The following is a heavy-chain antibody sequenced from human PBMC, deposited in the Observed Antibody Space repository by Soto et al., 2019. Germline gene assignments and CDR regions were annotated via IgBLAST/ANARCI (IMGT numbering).Heavy chain of an antibody. V-gene: IGHV4-34*01. J-gene: IGHJ3*01. D-gene: IGHD2-15*01. CDR1: GGSFSGYY. Sequence: SETLSLTCAVYGGSFSGYYWSWIRQPPGKGLEWIGEINHSGSTNYNPSLKSRVTISVDTSKNQFSLKLSSVTAADTAVYYCARGIGYCSGGSCFSWGQGTMVTVSS. CDR3: ARGIGYCSGGSCFS. CDR2: INHSGST.